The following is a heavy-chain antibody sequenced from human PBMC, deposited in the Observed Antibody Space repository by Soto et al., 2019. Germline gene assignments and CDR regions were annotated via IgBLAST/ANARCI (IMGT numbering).Heavy chain of an antibody. CDR2: IYYSGST. V-gene: IGHV4-30-4*01. Sequence: PSETLPLTWTVSGGSISSGDYYWSWIRQPPGKGLEWIGYIYYSGSTYYNPSPKSRVTISVDTSKNQFSLKLSSVTAADTAVYYCARLDYPNWFDPWGQGTLVTVSS. CDR3: ARLDYPNWFDP. D-gene: IGHD4-17*01. J-gene: IGHJ5*02. CDR1: GGSISSGDYY.